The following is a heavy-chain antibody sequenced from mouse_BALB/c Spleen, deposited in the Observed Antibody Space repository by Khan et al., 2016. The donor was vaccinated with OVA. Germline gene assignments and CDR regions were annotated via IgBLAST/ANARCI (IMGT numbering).Heavy chain of an antibody. CDR1: GFTFSNYG. Sequence: DVLLVESGGGLVKPGGSLKLSCAASGFTFSNYGVSWVRQTPEKRLEWVASIKSGDTTYYPDSVKGRFTISRDKARNSLYLQMSSLRSEETAMYYCARDYWFAYWGQGTLDTVSA. CDR3: ARDYWFAY. J-gene: IGHJ3*01. V-gene: IGHV5-6-5*01. CDR2: IKSGDTT.